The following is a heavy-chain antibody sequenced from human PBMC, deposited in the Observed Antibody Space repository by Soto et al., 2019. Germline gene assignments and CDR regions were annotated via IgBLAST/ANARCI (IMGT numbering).Heavy chain of an antibody. CDR1: GFTSRSYW. Sequence: EVQLVEPGGGLVQPGGSLRLSCGASGFTSRSYWMSWVRQAPGKGLEWVANINQGGSGEYYLDSVRGRFTISRDNAKNSLYLQMNSLRVDDTAMYFCARVRCSGGDCFYDYWGQGTLVTVSS. CDR2: INQGGSGE. D-gene: IGHD2-21*02. J-gene: IGHJ4*02. CDR3: ARVRCSGGDCFYDY. V-gene: IGHV3-7*03.